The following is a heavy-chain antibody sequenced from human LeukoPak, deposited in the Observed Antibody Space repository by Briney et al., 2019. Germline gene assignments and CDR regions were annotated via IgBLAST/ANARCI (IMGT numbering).Heavy chain of an antibody. J-gene: IGHJ4*02. CDR3: ARHISGEVLWFGEEGYFDY. V-gene: IGHV4-39*01. CDR2: IYYSGST. D-gene: IGHD3-10*01. Sequence: SETLSLTCTVSGGSISSSSYYWGWIRQPPGKGLEWIGSIYYSGSTYYNPSLKSRVTISVDTSKNQFSLKLSSVTAADTAVYYCARHISGEVLWFGEEGYFDYWGQGTLVTVSS. CDR1: GGSISSSSYY.